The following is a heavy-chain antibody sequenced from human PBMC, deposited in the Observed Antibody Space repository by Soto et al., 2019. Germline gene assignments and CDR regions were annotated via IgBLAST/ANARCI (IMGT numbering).Heavy chain of an antibody. D-gene: IGHD3-10*01. V-gene: IGHV4-39*01. Sequence: QLQLQESGPGLVKPSETLSLTCAVSGGSISSSDYYWGWIRQPPGKGLEWIGSIYYSGSASYYNPSLKSRLTISVDRSKNHFSLKLSSVPAADTAVYFCARQRYYYGSGGDYGGQGTLVTVSS. CDR3: ARQRYYYGSGGDY. J-gene: IGHJ4*02. CDR1: GGSISSSDYY. CDR2: IYYSGSAS.